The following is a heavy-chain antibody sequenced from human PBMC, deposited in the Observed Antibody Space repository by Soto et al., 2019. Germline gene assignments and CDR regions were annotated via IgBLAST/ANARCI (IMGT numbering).Heavy chain of an antibody. CDR3: ARDKITGLFDY. CDR1: GGSFSGYY. D-gene: IGHD2-8*02. J-gene: IGHJ4*02. V-gene: IGHV4-34*01. CDR2: INHSGST. Sequence: QVQLQQWGAGLLKPSETLSLTCAVYGGSFSGYYWTWIRQPPGTGLEWIGEINHSGSTNYNPSLKIRVTKSVDTSKNQFSLKLTSVTAAETAVYYCARDKITGLFDYWGQGTLVPVSS.